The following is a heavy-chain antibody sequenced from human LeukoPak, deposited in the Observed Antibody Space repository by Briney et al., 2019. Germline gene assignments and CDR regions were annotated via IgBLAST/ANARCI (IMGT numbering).Heavy chain of an antibody. V-gene: IGHV3-23*01. CDR2: ISGSGGST. Sequence: GGSLRLSCAASGFTFSSYAMSWVRQAPGEGKGWVSAISGSGGSTYYADSVKGRFTITRDNAKNTLYLQMNSLRAEDTAAYYCAREGYSNYPYCYFGMDVWGQGTTVTVSS. J-gene: IGHJ6*02. CDR1: GFTFSSYA. CDR3: AREGYSNYPYCYFGMDV. D-gene: IGHD4-4*01.